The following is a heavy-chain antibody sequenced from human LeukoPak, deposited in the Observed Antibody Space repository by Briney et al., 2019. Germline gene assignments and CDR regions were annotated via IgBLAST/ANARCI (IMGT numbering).Heavy chain of an antibody. CDR3: ARARPAAKGGYYFDY. J-gene: IGHJ4*02. D-gene: IGHD2-2*01. CDR1: GGSISSYY. CDR2: IYYSGST. Sequence: KTSETLSLTCTVSGGSISSYYWSWIRQPPGKGLEWIGYIYYSGSTNYNPSLKSRVTISVDTSKNQFSLKLSSVTAADTAVYYCARARPAAKGGYYFDYWGQGTLVTVSS. V-gene: IGHV4-59*01.